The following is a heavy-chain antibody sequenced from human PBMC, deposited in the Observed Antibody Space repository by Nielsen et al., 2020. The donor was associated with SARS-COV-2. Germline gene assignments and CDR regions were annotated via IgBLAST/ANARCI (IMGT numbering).Heavy chain of an antibody. D-gene: IGHD2-15*01. CDR1: GGSISSGGYY. J-gene: IGHJ4*02. Sequence: SETLSLTCTVSGGSISSGGYYWSWIRQHPGKGLEWIGYIYYSGSTYYNPSFKSRVTISVDTSKNQFSLKLSSVTAADTAVYYCARGSGGEFDYWGQGTLVTVSS. CDR3: ARGSGGEFDY. V-gene: IGHV4-31*03. CDR2: IYYSGST.